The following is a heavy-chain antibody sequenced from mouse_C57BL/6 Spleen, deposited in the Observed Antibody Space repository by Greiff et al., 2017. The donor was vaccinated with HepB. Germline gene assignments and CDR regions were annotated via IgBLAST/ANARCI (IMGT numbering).Heavy chain of an antibody. CDR3: ARVRNYSYYAMDY. Sequence: VQLQQSGPGLVKPSQSLSLTCSVTGYSITSGYYWNWIRQFPGNKLEWMGYISYDGSNNYNPSLKNRISITRDTSKNQFFLKLNSVTTEDTATYYCARVRNYSYYAMDYWGQGTSVTVSS. J-gene: IGHJ4*01. D-gene: IGHD2-1*01. CDR1: GYSITSGYY. V-gene: IGHV3-6*01. CDR2: ISYDGSN.